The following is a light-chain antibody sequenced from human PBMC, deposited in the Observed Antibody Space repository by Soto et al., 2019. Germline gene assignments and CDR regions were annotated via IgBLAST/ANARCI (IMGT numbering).Light chain of an antibody. J-gene: IGLJ3*02. V-gene: IGLV1-40*01. CDR3: QSYDSSLSGWV. CDR1: SSNIGAGYD. Sequence: QSVLTQQPSVSGAPGQRVTISCTGSSSNIGAGYDVHWYQQLPGTAPKLLIYGNSNRPSGVPDRFSGSKSGTSASLVITGLQAEDEADYYCQSYDSSLSGWVFGGGTKVTVL. CDR2: GNS.